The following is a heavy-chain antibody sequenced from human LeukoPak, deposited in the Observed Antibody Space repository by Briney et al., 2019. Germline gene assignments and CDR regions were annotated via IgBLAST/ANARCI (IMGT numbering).Heavy chain of an antibody. J-gene: IGHJ6*02. CDR1: GFTFSSYW. D-gene: IGHD6-19*01. CDR3: ARDQSSGWLYYYYYYGMDV. Sequence: GGSLRLSCAASGFTFSSYWMSWVRQAPGKGLEWVANIKQDGSEKYYVDSVKGRFTISRDNAKNSLYLQMNSLRAEDTAVYYCARDQSSGWLYYYYYYGMDVWGQGTTVTVSS. CDR2: IKQDGSEK. V-gene: IGHV3-7*01.